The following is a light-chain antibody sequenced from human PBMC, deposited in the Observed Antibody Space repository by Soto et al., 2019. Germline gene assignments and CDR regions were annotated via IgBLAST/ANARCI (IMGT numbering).Light chain of an antibody. CDR2: DTS. CDR1: QGIGDT. J-gene: IGKJ4*01. V-gene: IGKV3-15*01. CDR3: QPYNNWPLT. Sequence: VMRQSPATLSVSPGEGATPSCRASQGIGDTLAWYQHKPGQTPRLLIYDTSTRATGVPTRFSGGRSGAEFTLTINSLQSEDFAVYYCQPYNNWPLTFGGGTKVDIK.